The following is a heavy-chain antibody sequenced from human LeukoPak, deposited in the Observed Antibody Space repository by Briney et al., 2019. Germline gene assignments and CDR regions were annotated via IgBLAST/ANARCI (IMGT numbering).Heavy chain of an antibody. CDR3: ASHPPYRRYYYDSSEDY. D-gene: IGHD3-22*01. V-gene: IGHV3-48*01. J-gene: IGHJ4*02. CDR2: ISSSSSTI. Sequence: GGSLRLSCAASGFTFSSYSMNWVRQAPGKGLEWVSYISSSSSTIYYADSVKGRFTISRDTSKNTLSLQMNSLRAEDTAVYYCASHPPYRRYYYDSSEDYWGQGTLVTVSS. CDR1: GFTFSSYS.